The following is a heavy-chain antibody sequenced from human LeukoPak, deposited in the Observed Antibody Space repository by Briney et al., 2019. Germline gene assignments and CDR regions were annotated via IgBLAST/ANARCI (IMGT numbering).Heavy chain of an antibody. Sequence: SETLSLTCTVSGGSISSSSYYWSWIRQPPGKGLEWIGEINHSGSTNYNPSLKSRVTISVDTSKNQFSLKLSSVTAADTAVYYCARSRYSSGWNGPTPYYYYGMDVWGQGTTVTVSS. CDR2: INHSGST. D-gene: IGHD6-19*01. J-gene: IGHJ6*02. CDR3: ARSRYSSGWNGPTPYYYYGMDV. CDR1: GGSISSSSYY. V-gene: IGHV4-39*07.